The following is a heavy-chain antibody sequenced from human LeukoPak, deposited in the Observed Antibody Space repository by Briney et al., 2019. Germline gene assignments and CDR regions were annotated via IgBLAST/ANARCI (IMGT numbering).Heavy chain of an antibody. J-gene: IGHJ4*02. CDR1: GFTFSSYA. D-gene: IGHD3-22*01. Sequence: GGSLRLSCAASGFTFSSYAMSSVPQTPGEGLEWVSAISSSGGSTYYAASVKGRFTISRDNSKNTLYLQMNSLRAEDTAVYYCARWLLLSRYFDYWGQGTLVTVSS. CDR3: ARWLLLSRYFDY. CDR2: ISSSGGST. V-gene: IGHV3-23*01.